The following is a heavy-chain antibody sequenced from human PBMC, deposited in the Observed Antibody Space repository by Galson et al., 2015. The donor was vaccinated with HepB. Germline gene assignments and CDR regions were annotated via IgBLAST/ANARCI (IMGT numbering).Heavy chain of an antibody. J-gene: IGHJ4*02. Sequence: SLRLSCAASGFTFSSYSMNWVRQAPGKGLEWVSSISRSSSYKYYADSVKGRFTISRDNAKNSLFLQMNSLRAEDTAVYYCARGFQYSGYDYWGQGTLGTVSS. D-gene: IGHD5-12*01. CDR3: ARGFQYSGYDY. V-gene: IGHV3-21*01. CDR1: GFTFSSYS. CDR2: ISRSSSYK.